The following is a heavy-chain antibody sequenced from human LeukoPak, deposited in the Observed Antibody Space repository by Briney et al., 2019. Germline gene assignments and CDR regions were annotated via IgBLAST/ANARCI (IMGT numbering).Heavy chain of an antibody. CDR1: GFTFSSYS. Sequence: GGSLRLSCAASGFTFSSYSMNWVRQAPGKGLEWVSSISSSSSYIYYADSVKGRFTISRDNAKNSLYLQMNSLRAEDTAVYYCARAGGGGVGYSYGLIDYWGQGTLVTVSS. CDR2: ISSSSSYI. CDR3: ARAGGGGVGYSYGLIDY. J-gene: IGHJ4*02. V-gene: IGHV3-21*01. D-gene: IGHD5-18*01.